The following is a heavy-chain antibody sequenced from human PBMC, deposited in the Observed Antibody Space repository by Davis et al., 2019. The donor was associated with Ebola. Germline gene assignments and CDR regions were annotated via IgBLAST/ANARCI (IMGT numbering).Heavy chain of an antibody. D-gene: IGHD6-13*01. CDR2: INWNGGST. CDR3: VRDGIATFGRVKYYYGMDV. J-gene: IGHJ6*04. Sequence: GESLKISCAASGFTFDDYGMSWVRQAPGKGLEWVSGINWNGGSTGYADSVKGRFTISRDNAKNTLYLQMNSLRVEDTVVYYCVRDGIATFGRVKYYYGMDVWGKGTTVTVSS. CDR1: GFTFDDYG. V-gene: IGHV3-20*04.